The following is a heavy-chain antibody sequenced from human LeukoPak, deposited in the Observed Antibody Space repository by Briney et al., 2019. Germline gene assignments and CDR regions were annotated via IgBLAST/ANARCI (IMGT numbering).Heavy chain of an antibody. CDR1: GGSISSGDYY. Sequence: SETLSLTCTVSGGSISSGDYYWSWIRQPPGKGLEWIGYIYYSGTTYYNPSLKSRVTISVDTSKNQFSLKLSSVTAADTAVYYCARRDKQQPRVTTFDYWGQGTLVTVSS. CDR2: IYYSGTT. CDR3: ARRDKQQPRVTTFDY. D-gene: IGHD6-13*01. V-gene: IGHV4-30-4*08. J-gene: IGHJ4*02.